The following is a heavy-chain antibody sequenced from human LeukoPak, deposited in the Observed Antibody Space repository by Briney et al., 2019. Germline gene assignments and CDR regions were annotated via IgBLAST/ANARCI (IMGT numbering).Heavy chain of an antibody. CDR1: GYSISSGYY. D-gene: IGHD4-17*01. V-gene: IGHV4-38-2*02. Sequence: SETLSLTCTVSGYSISSGYYWGWIRPPPGKGLEWIGEINHSGSTNYNPSLKSRVTISVDTSKNQFSLKLSSVTAADTAVYYCARLSTVTTSFDYWGQGTLVTVSS. CDR2: INHSGST. CDR3: ARLSTVTTSFDY. J-gene: IGHJ4*02.